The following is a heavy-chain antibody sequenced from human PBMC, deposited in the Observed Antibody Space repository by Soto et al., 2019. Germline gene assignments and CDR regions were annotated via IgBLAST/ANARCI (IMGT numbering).Heavy chain of an antibody. CDR1: GGSVSSGSYY. CDR2: IYYSGST. J-gene: IGHJ3*02. CDR3: AVGCSGGSCYLAFDI. V-gene: IGHV4-61*01. Sequence: QVQLQESGPGLVKPSETLSLTCTVSGGSVSSGSYYWSGIRQPPGKGLEWIGYIYYSGSTNYNPSLKSRVTISVDTSKNLCSLKLSSVTAADTAVYYCAVGCSGGSCYLAFDIWGQETMVTVSS. D-gene: IGHD2-15*01.